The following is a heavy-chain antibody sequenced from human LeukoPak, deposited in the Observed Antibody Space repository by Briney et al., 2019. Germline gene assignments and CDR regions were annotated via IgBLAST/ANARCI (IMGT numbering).Heavy chain of an antibody. J-gene: IGHJ4*02. Sequence: GGSLRLSCAASGFTFSSYGMHWVRQTPGKGLEWVAVISYDGSNKYYADSVKGRFTISRDNSKNTLYLQMNSLRAEDTAVYHCATQVISGYYPEKIDYWGQGTLVTVSS. D-gene: IGHD3-22*01. CDR2: ISYDGSNK. V-gene: IGHV3-30*03. CDR3: ATQVISGYYPEKIDY. CDR1: GFTFSSYG.